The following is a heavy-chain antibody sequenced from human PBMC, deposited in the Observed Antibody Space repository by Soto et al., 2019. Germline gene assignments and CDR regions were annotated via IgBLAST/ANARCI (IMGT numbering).Heavy chain of an antibody. J-gene: IGHJ4*02. CDR3: ARGVSAGVDY. Sequence: ASVKVSCKASGYSFTSLDINWVRQAAGQGLEWMGWMQPSTGRTGYAQKFQGRVTMTRDTSINTAYMELTTLTSDDTAFYYCARGVSAGVDYWGQGTLVTVSS. V-gene: IGHV1-8*01. CDR2: MQPSTGRT. D-gene: IGHD1-26*01. CDR1: GYSFTSLD.